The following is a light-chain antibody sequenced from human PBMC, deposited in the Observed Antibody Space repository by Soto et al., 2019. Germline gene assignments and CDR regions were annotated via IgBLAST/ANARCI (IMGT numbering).Light chain of an antibody. CDR3: QQYNDWPLP. CDR2: DAS. Sequence: EIVLSHSPATLSLSPGERATLSGMASQSVSSYLAWYQQQPGQAPRLLIYDASNRATGIPARFSGSGSGTEFTLTIICLQSEDSAVYYCQQYNDWPLPFGGGTMV. CDR1: QSVSSY. V-gene: IGKV3-11*01. J-gene: IGKJ4*01.